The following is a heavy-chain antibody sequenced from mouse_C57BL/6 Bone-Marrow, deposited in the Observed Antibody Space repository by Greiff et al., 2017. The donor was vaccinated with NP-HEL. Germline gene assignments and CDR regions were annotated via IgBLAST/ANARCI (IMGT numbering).Heavy chain of an antibody. CDR1: GYTFTSYW. CDR3: ARERLGRGYAMDY. D-gene: IGHD4-1*01. V-gene: IGHV1-61*01. J-gene: IGHJ4*01. Sequence: QVQLQQPGAELVRPGSSVKLSCKASGYTFTSYWMDWVKQRPGQGLEWIGNIYPSDSETHYNQKFKDKATLTVDKSSSPAYMQLSRLTSEDSAVYYCARERLGRGYAMDYWGQGTSVTVSS. CDR2: IYPSDSET.